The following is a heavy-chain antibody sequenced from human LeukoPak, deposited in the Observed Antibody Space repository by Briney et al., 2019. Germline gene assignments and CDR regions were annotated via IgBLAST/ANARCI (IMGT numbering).Heavy chain of an antibody. V-gene: IGHV4-39*01. Sequence: SETLSLTCTVSGGSISNANYYWGWVRHPPGKSLEWIGSVFYTGSSVSNPSLKSRVTISVDRSKNQFSLNLNSLTAADTAMYYCARHTEVSSTPVAYVEIWGRGTQVIVSS. D-gene: IGHD4-23*01. J-gene: IGHJ1*01. CDR2: VFYTGSS. CDR3: ARHTEVSSTPVAYVEI. CDR1: GGSISNANYY.